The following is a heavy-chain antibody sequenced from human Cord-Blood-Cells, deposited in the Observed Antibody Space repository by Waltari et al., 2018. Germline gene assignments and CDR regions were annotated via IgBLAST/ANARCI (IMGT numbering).Heavy chain of an antibody. D-gene: IGHD3-10*01. V-gene: IGHV1-69*01. CDR3: ARDLGFGELYYFDY. Sequence: QVQLVQSGAEVKKPASSVKVSCKASGGTFSSYAISWVRQAPGQGLEWMGGIIPILGTANYEQKVQGRVTITADESTSTAYMELSSLRSEDTAVYYCARDLGFGELYYFDYWGQGTLVTVSS. CDR1: GGTFSSYA. CDR2: IIPILGTA. J-gene: IGHJ4*02.